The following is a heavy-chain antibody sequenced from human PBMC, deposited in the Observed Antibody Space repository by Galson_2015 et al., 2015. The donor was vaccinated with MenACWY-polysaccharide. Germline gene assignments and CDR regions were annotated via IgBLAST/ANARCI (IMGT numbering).Heavy chain of an antibody. V-gene: IGHV1-3*04. D-gene: IGHD2-21*01. J-gene: IGHJ4*02. CDR2: INTRNGTT. Sequence: SLKVSCEASGYIFTSHTMHWVRQAPGQGLEWMGWINTRNGTTKYSHNFQGRFTVTRDTSESTAYMEISSLRSEDTAVYYCARVVCGGDVGIVIDYWGQGTMVTVSS. CDR3: ARVVCGGDVGIVIDY. CDR1: GYIFTSHT.